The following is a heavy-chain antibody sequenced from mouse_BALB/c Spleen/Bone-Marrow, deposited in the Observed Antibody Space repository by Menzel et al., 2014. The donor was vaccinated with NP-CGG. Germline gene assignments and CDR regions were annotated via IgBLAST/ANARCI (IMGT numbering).Heavy chain of an antibody. Sequence: QVQLQQSGAELVRPGTSVKVSCKASGYAFTNYLIEWVKQRPGQGLEWIGEINPGSGGTNYNEKFKAKATLTADKSSSTAYMRLSSLTSDDSAVYFCARCLTGTSAMDYWGQGTSVTVSS. CDR1: GYAFTNYL. CDR3: ARCLTGTSAMDY. D-gene: IGHD4-1*01. J-gene: IGHJ4*01. CDR2: INPGSGGT. V-gene: IGHV1-54*01.